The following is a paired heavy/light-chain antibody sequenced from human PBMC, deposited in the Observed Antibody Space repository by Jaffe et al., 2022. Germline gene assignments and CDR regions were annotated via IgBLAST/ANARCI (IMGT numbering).Light chain of an antibody. Sequence: QSVLTQPPSVSAAPGQKVTISCSGSSSNIGNNYVSWYQQLPGTAPKLLIYENNKRPSGIPDRFSGSKSGTSATLGITGLQTGDEADYYCGTWDSSLSAYYVFGTGTKVTVL. CDR2: ENN. CDR1: SSNIGNNY. CDR3: GTWDSSLSAYYV. V-gene: IGLV1-51*02. J-gene: IGLJ1*01.
Heavy chain of an antibody. J-gene: IGHJ6*03. D-gene: IGHD3-10*01. CDR1: GFTFDDYA. CDR3: AKDIAPYYGSGSYSHYMDV. Sequence: EVQLVESGGVVVQPGGSLRLSCAASGFTFDDYAMHWVRQAPGKGLEWVSLISWDGGSTYYADSVKGRFTISRDNSKNSLYLQMNSLRAEDTALYYCAKDIAPYYGSGSYSHYMDVWGKGTTVTVSS. V-gene: IGHV3-43D*04. CDR2: ISWDGGST.